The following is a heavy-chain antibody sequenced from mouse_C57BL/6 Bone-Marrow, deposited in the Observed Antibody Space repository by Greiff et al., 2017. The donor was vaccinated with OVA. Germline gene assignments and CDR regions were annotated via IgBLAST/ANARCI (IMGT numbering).Heavy chain of an antibody. D-gene: IGHD2-4*01. V-gene: IGHV5-17*01. Sequence: EVQRVESGGGLVKPGGSLKLSCAASGFTFSDYGMHWVRQAPEKGLEWVAYISSGSSTIYYADTVKGRFTFTRDNATNTLFLQMTSLRSEDTAMYYCARPYDYVYYCDYWGQGTTLTVSS. CDR3: ARPYDYVYYCDY. J-gene: IGHJ2*01. CDR2: ISSGSSTI. CDR1: GFTFSDYG.